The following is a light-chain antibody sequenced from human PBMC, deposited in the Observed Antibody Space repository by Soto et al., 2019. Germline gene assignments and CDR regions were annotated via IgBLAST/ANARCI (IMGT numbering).Light chain of an antibody. Sequence: EIVLTQSPVTLSLSPGERATLSCRASQSVSSYLAWYQQKPGQAPRLLIYDASIRATGVPARFSGSGSGTDFTLTISTLEPEDFALYYCQQRSNWPPITFGQGTRLEIK. J-gene: IGKJ5*01. CDR2: DAS. CDR3: QQRSNWPPIT. V-gene: IGKV3-11*01. CDR1: QSVSSY.